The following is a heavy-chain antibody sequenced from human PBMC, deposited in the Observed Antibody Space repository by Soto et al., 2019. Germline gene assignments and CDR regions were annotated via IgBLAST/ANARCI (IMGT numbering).Heavy chain of an antibody. CDR3: ASPWGGVYTVSNYYYNGIHF. V-gene: IGHV1-69*13. CDR2: IIPIFGTA. Sequence: VKVSCKASGGTFRSYAISWVRQAPGQGLEWMGGIIPIFGTANYAQKFQGRVTITADESTSTAYMELSSLRSEDTAVYYCASPWGGVYTVSNYYYNGIHFRCPGTTRTVSS. J-gene: IGHJ6*02. CDR1: GGTFRSYA. D-gene: IGHD3-16*01.